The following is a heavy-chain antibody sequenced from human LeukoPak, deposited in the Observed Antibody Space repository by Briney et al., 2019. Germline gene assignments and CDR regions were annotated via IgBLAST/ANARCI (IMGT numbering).Heavy chain of an antibody. CDR2: MNPSSGDT. D-gene: IGHD5-18*01. CDR1: GYTFTSFD. Sequence: ASVKVSCKASGYTFTSFDINWVRQATGQGPEWMGWMNPSSGDTGYAQKFQGRVTFTRDTSTNTAYMELSSLTSEDTAVYYCATPTMRGPSYGYVRLLNWGQGSLVTVSS. J-gene: IGHJ4*02. V-gene: IGHV1-8*03. CDR3: ATPTMRGPSYGYVRLLN.